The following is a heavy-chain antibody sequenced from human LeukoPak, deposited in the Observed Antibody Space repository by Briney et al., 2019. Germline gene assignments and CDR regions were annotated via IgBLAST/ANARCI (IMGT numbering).Heavy chain of an antibody. Sequence: PSETLSLTCTVSGGSISSYYWSRIRQPAGKGLEWIGRIYTSGSTNYNPSLKSRVTMSVDTSKNQFSLKLSSVTAADTAVYYCARDEVTMVRGVIIGNWFDPWGQGTLVTVSS. V-gene: IGHV4-4*07. CDR2: IYTSGST. CDR1: GGSISSYY. J-gene: IGHJ5*02. CDR3: ARDEVTMVRGVIIGNWFDP. D-gene: IGHD3-10*01.